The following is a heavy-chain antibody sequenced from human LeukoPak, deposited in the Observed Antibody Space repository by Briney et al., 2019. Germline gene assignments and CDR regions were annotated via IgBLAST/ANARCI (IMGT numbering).Heavy chain of an antibody. Sequence: PGGSLRLSCAASGFTFDDYAMHWVRQAPGKGLEWVSGISWNSGSIGYADSVKGRFTISRDNAKNSLYLQMNSLRAEDTALYYCAKAKAPTGYSSSWYELGYFQHWGQAPWSPSPQ. CDR2: ISWNSGSI. V-gene: IGHV3-9*01. CDR1: GFTFDDYA. D-gene: IGHD6-13*01. J-gene: IGHJ1*01. CDR3: AKAKAPTGYSSSWYELGYFQH.